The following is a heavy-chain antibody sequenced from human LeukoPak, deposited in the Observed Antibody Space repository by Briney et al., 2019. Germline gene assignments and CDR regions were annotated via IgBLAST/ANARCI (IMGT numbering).Heavy chain of an antibody. CDR3: ARCGAAVTTHFSH. J-gene: IGHJ4*02. CDR1: GYSFSIYG. CDR2: ISASDGTT. V-gene: IGHV1-18*01. D-gene: IGHD4-17*01. Sequence: GASVQVSCKASGYSFSIYGITWARQAPGQGRKCLGWISASDGTTNYAQKVQDRVTMTTDTSTSTAYLELRSLRSEDTAVYYCARCGAAVTTHFSHWGQGTLVTVSS.